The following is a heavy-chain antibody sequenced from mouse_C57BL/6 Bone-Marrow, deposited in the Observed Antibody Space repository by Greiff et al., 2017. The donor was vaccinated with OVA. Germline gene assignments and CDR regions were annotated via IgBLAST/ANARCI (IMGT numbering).Heavy chain of an antibody. V-gene: IGHV1-4*01. CDR1: GYTFTSYT. CDR3: ARYYYGREQGIYAMDY. CDR2: INPSSGYT. J-gene: IGHJ4*01. Sequence: VQLQQSGAELARPGASVKMSCKASGYTFTSYTMHWVKQRPGQGLEWIGYINPSSGYTKYNQKFKDKATLTADKSSSTAYMQLSSLTSEDSAVYYCARYYYGREQGIYAMDYWGQGTSVTVSS. D-gene: IGHD1-1*01.